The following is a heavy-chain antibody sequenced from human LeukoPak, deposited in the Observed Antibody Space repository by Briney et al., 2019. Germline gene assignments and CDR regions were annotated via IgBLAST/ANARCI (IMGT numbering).Heavy chain of an antibody. J-gene: IGHJ4*02. CDR3: ARDGLVPGQWLVPFDY. V-gene: IGHV1-3*01. D-gene: IGHD6-19*01. CDR1: GYTFTSYA. Sequence: GASVKVSCKASGYTFTSYAMHWVRQAPGQRLEWMGWINAGNGNTKYSQKFQGGVTITRDTSASTAYMELSSLRSEDTAVYYCARDGLVPGQWLVPFDYWGQGTLVTVSS. CDR2: INAGNGNT.